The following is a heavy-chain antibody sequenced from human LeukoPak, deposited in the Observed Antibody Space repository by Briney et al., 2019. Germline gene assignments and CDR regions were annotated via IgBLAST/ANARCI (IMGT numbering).Heavy chain of an antibody. CDR2: ISGGGGSK. Sequence: RGSLTLSCAASGFTFRSHAMCWVRQAPGTGREWPSAISGGGGSKYYSGSVKGRFTISRDNSKNTLYLQMNSLRAEETAVYYCAKGTKDYPTDAFDIWGQGTMVTVSS. CDR1: GFTFRSHA. V-gene: IGHV3-23*01. D-gene: IGHD3-16*01. CDR3: AKGTKDYPTDAFDI. J-gene: IGHJ3*02.